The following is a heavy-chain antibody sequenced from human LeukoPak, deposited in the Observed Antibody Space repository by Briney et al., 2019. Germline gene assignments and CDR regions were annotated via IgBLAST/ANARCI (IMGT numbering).Heavy chain of an antibody. CDR2: IYSGGST. V-gene: IGHV3-53*01. CDR1: GFTFSSYS. D-gene: IGHD3-16*01. Sequence: GGSLRLSCAASGFTFSSYSINWVRQALGKGLEWVSVIYSGGSTYYTDSVKGRFTISRDTSKNTLYLQMNSLRAEDTAVYYCAAQGVFSHGGYWGQGTLVTVSS. J-gene: IGHJ4*02. CDR3: AAQGVFSHGGY.